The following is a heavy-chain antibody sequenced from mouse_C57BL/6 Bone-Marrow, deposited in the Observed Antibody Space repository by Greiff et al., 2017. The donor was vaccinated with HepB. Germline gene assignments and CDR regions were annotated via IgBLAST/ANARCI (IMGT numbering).Heavy chain of an antibody. D-gene: IGHD1-1*01. CDR1: GFSFNTYA. V-gene: IGHV10-1*01. CDR3: GRHSSTYAMGY. Sequence: DVKLVESGGGFVQPKGSLKLSCAASGFSFNTYAMNWVRQAPGKGLEWVARIRSKSNNYATSYADSVKDRFTIAKNDSESMLYQQMNNLKTDDTAMDYCGRHSSTYAMGYWGQGTSVTVTS. CDR2: IRSKSNNYAT. J-gene: IGHJ4*01.